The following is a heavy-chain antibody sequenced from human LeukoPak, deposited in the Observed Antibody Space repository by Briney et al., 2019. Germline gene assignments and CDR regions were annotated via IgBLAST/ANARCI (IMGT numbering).Heavy chain of an antibody. CDR2: IYPGDSNT. CDR1: GYSFTNYW. D-gene: IGHD3-22*01. CDR3: ARRGYYSYDAFDI. V-gene: IGHV5-51*03. J-gene: IGHJ3*02. Sequence: GESLKISCKGSGYSFTNYWIGWVRQMPGKGLEWMGIIYPGDSNTKYSPSFQGQVTISADKSINTAYLQWSSLKASDTAVYYCARRGYYSYDAFDIWGQGTMVTVSS.